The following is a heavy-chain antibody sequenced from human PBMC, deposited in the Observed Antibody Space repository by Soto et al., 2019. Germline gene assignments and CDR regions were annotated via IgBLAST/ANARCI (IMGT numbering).Heavy chain of an antibody. CDR2: SRTRADNYAT. Sequence: EVQLVESGGGLVQPGGSLRLSCAISGITFSDHDLDWVRQAAGKGLEWLGRSRTRADNYATDYAASVKGRFTFSRDDSKSSLSLQMRSLKTGDTAMYYCVLWVRGIINYWGQGTLVTVSS. D-gene: IGHD3-10*01. CDR3: VLWVRGIINY. J-gene: IGHJ4*02. V-gene: IGHV3-72*01. CDR1: GITFSDHD.